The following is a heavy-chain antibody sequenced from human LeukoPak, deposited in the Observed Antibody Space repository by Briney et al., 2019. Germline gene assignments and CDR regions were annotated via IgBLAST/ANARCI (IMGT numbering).Heavy chain of an antibody. D-gene: IGHD6-19*01. CDR3: ARRSLAVAGTFDP. CDR2: INHSGST. Sequence: SETLSLTCAVSGGSITYYYWSWIRQPPGKGLEWIGEINHSGSTNYNPSLKSRVTISVDTSKNQFSLKLSSVTAADTAVYYCARRSLAVAGTFDPWGQGTLVTVSS. V-gene: IGHV4-34*01. J-gene: IGHJ5*02. CDR1: GGSITYYY.